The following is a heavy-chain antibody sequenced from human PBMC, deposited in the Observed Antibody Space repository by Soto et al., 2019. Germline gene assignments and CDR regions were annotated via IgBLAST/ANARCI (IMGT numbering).Heavy chain of an antibody. V-gene: IGHV3-53*02. CDR3: ARAREPEYSSSIFFDY. D-gene: IGHD6-6*01. J-gene: IGHJ4*01. CDR2: IYSAGST. Sequence: VELVETGGGLIQPGGSLRLSCAVSGLTVSRTQMSWVRQAPGKGLQWVSVIYSAGSTYYANAVKGRFTISRDISENKIFLELNGLIVDDTAVYYCARAREPEYSSSIFFDYWGRGTVVTVSS. CDR1: GLTVSRTQ.